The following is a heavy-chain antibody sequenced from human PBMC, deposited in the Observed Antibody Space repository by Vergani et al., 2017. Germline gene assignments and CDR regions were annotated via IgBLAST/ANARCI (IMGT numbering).Heavy chain of an antibody. J-gene: IGHJ6*02. Sequence: QVQLQESGPGLVKPSETLSLTCTVSGGSISSYYWSWIRQPAGKGLERIGRIYTSGSTNYNPSLKSRVTMSVDTSKNQFSLKLSSVTAADTAVYYCARDDPIAAAGDYYYGMDVWGQGTTVTVSS. CDR1: GGSISSYY. V-gene: IGHV4-4*07. D-gene: IGHD6-13*01. CDR2: IYTSGST. CDR3: ARDDPIAAAGDYYYGMDV.